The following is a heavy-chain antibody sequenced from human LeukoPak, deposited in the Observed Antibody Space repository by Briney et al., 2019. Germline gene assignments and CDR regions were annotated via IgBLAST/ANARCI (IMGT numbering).Heavy chain of an antibody. CDR1: GGSITTIFYF. CDR2: LSNNGST. Sequence: SETLSLTCSVSGGSITTIFYFWGWIRQPPGKGLEWIGTLSNNGSTYYNPSLKSRLTISVDTSKSHFSLKVNSVTVADTAVYYCARQMGYCSTSSCYTSDYFDSWGQGALVTVSP. D-gene: IGHD2-2*01. J-gene: IGHJ4*02. CDR3: ARQMGYCSTSSCYTSDYFDS. V-gene: IGHV4-39*01.